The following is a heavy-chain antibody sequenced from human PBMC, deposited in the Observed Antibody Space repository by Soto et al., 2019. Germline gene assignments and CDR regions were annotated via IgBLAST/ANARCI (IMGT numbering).Heavy chain of an antibody. CDR2: IYSGGSS. CDR3: ASCSMMTFGGVIVDDAFDM. V-gene: IGHV3-53*01. CDR1: GFTVSSNY. D-gene: IGHD3-16*02. J-gene: IGHJ3*02. Sequence: EVQLVESGGGLIQPGGSLRLSCAASGFTVSSNYMSWVRQTPGTGLAWVSIIYSGGSSYYADSVKGRFTISRDNSKNTLYLQMNSLRAEDTAVYYCASCSMMTFGGVIVDDAFDMWGQGTMVSVSS.